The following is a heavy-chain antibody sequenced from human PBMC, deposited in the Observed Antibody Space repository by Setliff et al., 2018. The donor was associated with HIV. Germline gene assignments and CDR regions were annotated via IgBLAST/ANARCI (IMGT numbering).Heavy chain of an antibody. CDR3: ARQGRPGDFDS. Sequence: PSETLSLTCSVSGGSVNSGNYHWAWIRQPAGKGLEWIGHIYTSGNTYYNPSLKSRVTISGDTSKKQFSLKLRAVTAADSAVYYCARQGRPGDFDSWGQGTLVTVSS. CDR2: IYTSGNT. D-gene: IGHD7-27*01. CDR1: GGSVNSGNYH. V-gene: IGHV4-61*09. J-gene: IGHJ4*02.